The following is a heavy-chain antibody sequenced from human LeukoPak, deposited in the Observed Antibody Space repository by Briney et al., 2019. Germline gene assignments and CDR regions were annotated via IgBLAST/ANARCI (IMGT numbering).Heavy chain of an antibody. CDR3: VRTARTGDYFDF. J-gene: IGHJ4*02. CDR1: GVSISSHN. Sequence: SETLSLTCTVSGVSISSHNWSWIRQPPGKGLEWIAKLYYGGRTNYNPSLKSRVTISIDTSKSQLSLKLTFVTAADTALYYCVRTARTGDYFDFWGQGTLVTVSS. CDR2: LYYGGRT. D-gene: IGHD2-21*02. V-gene: IGHV4-59*11.